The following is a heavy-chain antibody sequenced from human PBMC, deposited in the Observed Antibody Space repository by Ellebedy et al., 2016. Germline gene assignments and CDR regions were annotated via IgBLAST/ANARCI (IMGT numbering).Heavy chain of an antibody. Sequence: SVKVSCXASGGTFNTFAVSWLRQPPGQGPEWMGGVIPILGVTTYGQRFQGRVTISADESTGPVYMDLTSLTSDDTAVFYCARSTVPSAWLGWFSLWGQGTLVTVSS. CDR1: GGTFNTFA. D-gene: IGHD2-8*02. V-gene: IGHV1-69*10. J-gene: IGHJ4*02. CDR3: ARSTVPSAWLGWFSL. CDR2: VIPILGVT.